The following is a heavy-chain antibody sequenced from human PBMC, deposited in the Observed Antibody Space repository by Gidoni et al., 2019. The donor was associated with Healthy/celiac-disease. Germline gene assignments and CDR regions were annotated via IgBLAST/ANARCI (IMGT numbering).Heavy chain of an antibody. CDR2: IYYSGST. CDR1: GGSISSSSYY. V-gene: IGHV4-39*01. Sequence: QLQLQESGPGLVKPSETLSLTGTVSGGSISSSSYYWGWIRQPPGKVLEWIGSIYYSGSTYYNPSLKSRVTISVDTSKNQFSLKLSSVTAADTAVYYCVHEKSGELLYYYYGMDVWGQGTTVTVSS. CDR3: VHEKSGELLYYYYGMDV. J-gene: IGHJ6*02. D-gene: IGHD3-10*01.